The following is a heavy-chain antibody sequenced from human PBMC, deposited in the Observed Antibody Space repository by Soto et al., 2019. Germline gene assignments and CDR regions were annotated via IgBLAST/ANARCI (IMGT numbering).Heavy chain of an antibody. V-gene: IGHV4-39*01. CDR1: GGSITSTRYY. Sequence: PSETLSLTCTVSGGSITSTRYYWGWIRQPPGKGLEWIASIYYSGSPYYNPSLKSRVTMSVDTSKNQFSLKLSSVTAADTAVYYCVRHAQWIIRAYWGQGSLVTVSS. CDR3: VRHAQWIIRAY. CDR2: IYYSGSP. D-gene: IGHD5-12*01. J-gene: IGHJ4*02.